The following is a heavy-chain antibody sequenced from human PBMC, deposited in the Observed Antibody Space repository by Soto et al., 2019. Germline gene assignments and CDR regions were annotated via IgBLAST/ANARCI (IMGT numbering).Heavy chain of an antibody. CDR2: INHFGSP. J-gene: IGHJ4*02. V-gene: IGHV4-34*01. CDR1: NGSFMGYY. Sequence: SETLSLTCGVYNGSFMGYYWTWVRQPPGKGLEWIGEINHFGSPNYNPSLKSRVAISIDTSKHQFSLSLRSLTAADTAVYYCASLNGGRFLDKGDYWGQGILVTSPQ. CDR3: ASLNGGRFLDKGDY. D-gene: IGHD3-3*01.